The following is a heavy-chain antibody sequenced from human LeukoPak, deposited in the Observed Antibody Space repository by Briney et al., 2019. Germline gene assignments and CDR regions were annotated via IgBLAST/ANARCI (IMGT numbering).Heavy chain of an antibody. Sequence: PGGSLRLSCAASGFTFNNYAMNWVRQAPGKGLEWVSVITSNGSTNYAASGKGRLPIPRDNSKNTLFLQMNSLRAEDTAIYYCAKDLYGDYDFDCWGRGTLVTVSS. CDR1: GFTFNNYA. J-gene: IGHJ4*02. CDR2: ITSNGST. D-gene: IGHD4-17*01. CDR3: AKDLYGDYDFDC. V-gene: IGHV3-23*01.